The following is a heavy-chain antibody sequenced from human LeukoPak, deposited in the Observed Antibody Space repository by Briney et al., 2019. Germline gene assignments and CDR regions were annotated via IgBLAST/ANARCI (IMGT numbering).Heavy chain of an antibody. Sequence: SVKVSCKASGGTFSSYAISWVRQAPGQGLEWMGGIIPIFGTANYAQKFQGRVTITADESTSTAYMVLSSLRSEDTAVYYCARQAGYCSSTSCSLNWFDPWGQGTLVTVSS. CDR2: IIPIFGTA. J-gene: IGHJ5*02. CDR3: ARQAGYCSSTSCSLNWFDP. CDR1: GGTFSSYA. V-gene: IGHV1-69*13. D-gene: IGHD2-2*03.